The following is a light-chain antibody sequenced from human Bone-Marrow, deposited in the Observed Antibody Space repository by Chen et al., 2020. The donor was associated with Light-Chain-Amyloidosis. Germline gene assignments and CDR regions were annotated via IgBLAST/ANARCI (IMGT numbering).Light chain of an antibody. Sequence: SYELTQPPSVSVSPGQTARLPCSGDDLPTKYAYWYQQKPGQAPVLVIHRDTERPSGISERFSGSSSGTIATLTISGVQAEDEADYHCQSADSSGTYEVIFGGGTKLTVL. J-gene: IGLJ2*01. CDR1: DLPTKY. V-gene: IGLV3-25*03. CDR2: RDT. CDR3: QSADSSGTYEVI.